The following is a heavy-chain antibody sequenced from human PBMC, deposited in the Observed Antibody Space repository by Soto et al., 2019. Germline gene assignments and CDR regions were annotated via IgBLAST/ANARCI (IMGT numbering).Heavy chain of an antibody. J-gene: IGHJ3*02. Sequence: EVQLVESGGGLVKPGGSLRLSCAASGFTFSSYSMNWVRQAPWKGLEWVSSISSSSSYIYYADSVKGRFTISRDNAKNSLYLQMNSLRAEDTAVYYCARRHGPDAFDIWGKGTMVTVSS. CDR2: ISSSSSYI. V-gene: IGHV3-21*01. CDR1: GFTFSSYS. CDR3: ARRHGPDAFDI.